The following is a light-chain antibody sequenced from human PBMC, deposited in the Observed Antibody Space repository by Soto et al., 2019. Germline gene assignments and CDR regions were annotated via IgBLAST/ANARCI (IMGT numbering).Light chain of an antibody. V-gene: IGLV2-14*03. CDR3: SSYTTSNTRQIV. CDR1: SSEIGGYNY. CDR2: DVS. J-gene: IGLJ1*01. Sequence: QSALTQPASVSGSPAQSITISCTGTSSEIGGYNYVSWYQHHPGKAPKLLIYDVSNRPSGVSNRFSGSKSDNTASLTISGLQPEDEADYYYSSYTTSNTRQIVFGTGTKDTVL.